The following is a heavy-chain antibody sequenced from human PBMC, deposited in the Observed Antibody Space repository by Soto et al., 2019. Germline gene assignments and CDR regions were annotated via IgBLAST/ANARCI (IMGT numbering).Heavy chain of an antibody. J-gene: IGHJ4*02. Sequence: PGGSLRLSCAASGFTFDDYAMHWVRQAPGKGLEWVSGISWNSGSIGYADSVKGRFTISRDNAKNSLYLQMNSLRAEDTALYYCAKDLSSSGWYYYFDYWGQGTLVTVSS. D-gene: IGHD6-19*01. V-gene: IGHV3-9*01. CDR1: GFTFDDYA. CDR2: ISWNSGSI. CDR3: AKDLSSSGWYYYFDY.